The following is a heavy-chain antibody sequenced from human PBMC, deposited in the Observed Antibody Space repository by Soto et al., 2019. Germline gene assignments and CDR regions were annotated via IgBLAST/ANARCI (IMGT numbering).Heavy chain of an antibody. CDR3: ARHKGGDPYYFDY. V-gene: IGHV3-33*01. D-gene: IGHD4-17*01. CDR2: IWYDGSNK. CDR1: GFTFSNYG. J-gene: IGHJ4*02. Sequence: QVQLVESGGGVVQPGMSLRLSCAASGFTFSNYGMHWVRQAPGKGLEWVAVIWYDGSNKYYADSVKGRFTISRDNSKNPLYLQKNTLRAEDTAVYYCARHKGGDPYYFDYWGQGTLVTVSS.